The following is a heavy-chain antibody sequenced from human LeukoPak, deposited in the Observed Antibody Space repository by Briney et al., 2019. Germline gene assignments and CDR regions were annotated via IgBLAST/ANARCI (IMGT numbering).Heavy chain of an antibody. CDR2: IYSGGST. D-gene: IGHD5-12*01. J-gene: IGHJ6*03. V-gene: IGHV3-53*01. Sequence: GGSLRLSCAASGFTFGSYGMSWVRQAPGKGLEWVSLIYSGGSTYFADSLKGRFTISRDNSKNTLYLQMNSLRAEDTAVYYCARVLRGYSGYGPYYYMDVWGKGTTVTISS. CDR3: ARVLRGYSGYGPYYYMDV. CDR1: GFTFGSYG.